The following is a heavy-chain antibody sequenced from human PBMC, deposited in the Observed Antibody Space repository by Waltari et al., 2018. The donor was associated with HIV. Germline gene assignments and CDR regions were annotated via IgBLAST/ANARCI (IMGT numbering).Heavy chain of an antibody. D-gene: IGHD3-16*01. CDR1: GYTFSNYW. Sequence: EVQLVESGGGLVQPGGSLRLSCAASGYTFSNYWRHWVRQGPGKGLGWVSCIKRDGSSTRYADSVKGRFTISRDNAKNTLYLQMNSLRAEDTAVYYCARLGDYYYGMDVWGQGTTVTVSS. J-gene: IGHJ6*02. V-gene: IGHV3-74*01. CDR2: IKRDGSST. CDR3: ARLGDYYYGMDV.